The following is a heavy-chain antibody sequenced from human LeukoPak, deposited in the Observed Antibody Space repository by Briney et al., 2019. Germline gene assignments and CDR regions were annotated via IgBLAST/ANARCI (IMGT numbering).Heavy chain of an antibody. D-gene: IGHD3-22*01. CDR3: ARHKRYYYDSSGYSLAY. CDR1: GGSISSYY. V-gene: IGHV4-59*08. Sequence: SETLSLTCTVSGGSISSYYWSWIRQPPGKGLEWIGYIYYSGSTNYNPPLKSRVTISVDTSKNQFSLKLSSVTAADTAVYYCARHKRYYYDSSGYSLAYWGQGTLVTVSS. CDR2: IYYSGST. J-gene: IGHJ4*02.